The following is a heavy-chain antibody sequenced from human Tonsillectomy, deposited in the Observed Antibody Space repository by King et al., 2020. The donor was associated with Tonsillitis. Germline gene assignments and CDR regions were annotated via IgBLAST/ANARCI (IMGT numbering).Heavy chain of an antibody. V-gene: IGHV4-39*01. J-gene: IGHJ6*03. CDR1: GGSISSSSYY. CDR3: ASRGGYLVPGEYDFWEYYMDV. Sequence: LQLQESGPGLVKPSETLSLTCTVSGGSISSSSYYWGWIRQPPGKGLEWIGSIYYSGSTYYNPSLKSRVTISVDTSKNQFSLKLSSVTAADTAVYYCASRGGYLVPGEYDFWEYYMDVWGKGTTVTVSS. D-gene: IGHD3-3*01. CDR2: IYYSGST.